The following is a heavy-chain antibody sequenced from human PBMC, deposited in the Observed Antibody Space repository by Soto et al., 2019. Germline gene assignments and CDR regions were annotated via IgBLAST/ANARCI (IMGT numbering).Heavy chain of an antibody. CDR2: IIPIFGTA. Sequence: GASVKVSCKASGGTFSSYAISWVRQAPGQGLEWMGGIIPIFGTANYAQKFQGRVTITADKSTSTAYMELSSLRSEDTAVYYCARGKKGKLPLGWFDPWGQGTLVTVSS. J-gene: IGHJ5*02. CDR3: ARGKKGKLPLGWFDP. D-gene: IGHD2-15*01. CDR1: GGTFSSYA. V-gene: IGHV1-69*06.